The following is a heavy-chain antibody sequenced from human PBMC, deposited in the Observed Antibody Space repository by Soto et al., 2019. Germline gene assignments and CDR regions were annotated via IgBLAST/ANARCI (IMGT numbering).Heavy chain of an antibody. D-gene: IGHD3-16*01. CDR1: GGFLSESY. CDR2: INHVGGT. Sequence: PSETLSLTCAVYGGFLSESYWTWIRQPPGKGLEWIGEINHVGGTNYNPSLKSRVTMSVDTFQNQFSLRLISVIAADTAMYFCVRIRYQLPSSVLWLDPWGQGTPVTVSS. V-gene: IGHV4-34*01. CDR3: VRIRYQLPSSVLWLDP. J-gene: IGHJ5*02.